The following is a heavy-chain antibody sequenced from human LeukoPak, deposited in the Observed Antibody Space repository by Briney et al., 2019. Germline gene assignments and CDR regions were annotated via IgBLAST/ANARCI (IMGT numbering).Heavy chain of an antibody. CDR3: AKDLTLFGVGSAFDL. J-gene: IGHJ4*02. CDR2: LSGSGGST. V-gene: IGHV3-23*01. CDR1: GFTFSSYA. Sequence: PGGSLRLSCAASGFTFSSYAMSWVRQAPGKGLEWVSILSGSGGSTNFADSVKGRFTISRDNSKNTLYLQMNSLRAEDTAIYYCAKDLTLFGVGSAFDLWGQGTLVTVSS. D-gene: IGHD3-3*01.